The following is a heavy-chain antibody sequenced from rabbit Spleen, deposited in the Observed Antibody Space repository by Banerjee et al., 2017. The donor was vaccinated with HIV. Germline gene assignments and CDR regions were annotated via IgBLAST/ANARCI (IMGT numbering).Heavy chain of an antibody. J-gene: IGHJ4*01. CDR2: INTATGKA. Sequence: QEQLEESGGGLVKPEGSLTLTCKATGFSFSDRDVMCWVRQAPGKGLEWIACINTATGKAVYASWAKGRFTISTTSSTTVTLQITSLTAADTATYFCARGSATMTMVITGFYLNLWGPGTLVTVS. CDR3: ARGSATMTMVITGFYLNL. CDR1: GFSFSDRDV. V-gene: IGHV1S45*01. D-gene: IGHD2-1*01.